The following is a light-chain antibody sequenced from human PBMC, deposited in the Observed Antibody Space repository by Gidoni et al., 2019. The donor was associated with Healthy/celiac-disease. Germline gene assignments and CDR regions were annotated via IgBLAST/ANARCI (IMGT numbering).Light chain of an antibody. CDR3: LQDYNYPVT. J-gene: IGKJ1*01. CDR1: QGIRND. V-gene: IGKV1-6*01. CDR2: ATS. Sequence: AIQMTQSPSSLSASVGDRVTITCRASQGIRNDLGWYQQKPGKAPKVLIYATSNLQSGVPSRFSGSGSGTDFTLTISSLHLEDFATYYCLQDYNYPVTFGQXTKVEI.